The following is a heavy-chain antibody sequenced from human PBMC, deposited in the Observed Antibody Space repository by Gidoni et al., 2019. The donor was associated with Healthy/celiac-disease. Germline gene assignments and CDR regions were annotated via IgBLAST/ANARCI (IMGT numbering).Heavy chain of an antibody. CDR2: TYYRSKWYN. CDR3: AAGGYSSGSDFDY. V-gene: IGHV6-1*01. CDR1: GDSVSSNSAD. D-gene: IGHD6-19*01. J-gene: IGHJ4*02. Sequence: QVQLQQSGPGLVKPSQPLSLTCAILGDSVSSNSADWNWIRQSPSRGLGWLGRTYYRSKWYNDYAVSVKSRITIDPDTSKNQCSLQLNAVTPEDTAVYYCAAGGYSSGSDFDYWGQGTLVTVSS.